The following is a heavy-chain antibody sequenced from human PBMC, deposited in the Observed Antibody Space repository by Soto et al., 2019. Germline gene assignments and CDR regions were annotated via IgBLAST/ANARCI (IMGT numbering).Heavy chain of an antibody. CDR3: ARDGSIAVAGYRYYYGMDV. V-gene: IGHV7-4-1*01. CDR2: INTNTGNP. Sequence: GASVKVSCKASGYTFTSYAMNWVRQAPGQGLEWMGWINTNTGNPTYAQGVTGRFVFSLDTSVSTAYLQICSLKAEDTAVYYCARDGSIAVAGYRYYYGMDVWGQGTTVTVSS. J-gene: IGHJ6*02. CDR1: GYTFTSYA. D-gene: IGHD6-19*01.